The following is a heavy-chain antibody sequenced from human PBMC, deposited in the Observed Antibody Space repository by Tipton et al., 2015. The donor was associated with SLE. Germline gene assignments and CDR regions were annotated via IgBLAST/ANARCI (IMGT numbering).Heavy chain of an antibody. J-gene: IGHJ4*02. CDR2: IKHSGST. D-gene: IGHD3-22*01. Sequence: LRLSCAVYGGSFSGYYWSWIRQPPGKGLEWIGEIKHSGSTNYNPSLKSRVTISVDTSKNQFSLKLSSVTAADTAVYYCARGGYYYDSSGYSDFDYWGQGTLVTVSS. V-gene: IGHV4-34*01. CDR3: ARGGYYYDSSGYSDFDY. CDR1: GGSFSGYY.